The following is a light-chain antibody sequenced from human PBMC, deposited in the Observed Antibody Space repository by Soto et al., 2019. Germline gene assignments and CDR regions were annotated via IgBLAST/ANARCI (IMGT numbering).Light chain of an antibody. CDR1: ESVSTY. J-gene: IGKJ5*01. CDR2: DAS. Sequence: ETVLTQFPATLSFSPGERATLSCRASESVSTYLAWYQQKPGQSPRLLIYDASKRATGIPARFSGSGSGTDFTLTISSLEPEDFAIYYCQQHNNWPTFGQGTRLEI. V-gene: IGKV3-11*01. CDR3: QQHNNWPT.